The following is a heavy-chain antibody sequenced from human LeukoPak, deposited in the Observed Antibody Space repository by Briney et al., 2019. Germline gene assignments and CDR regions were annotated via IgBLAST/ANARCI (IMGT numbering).Heavy chain of an antibody. CDR1: GYTFTSYG. D-gene: IGHD3-22*01. CDR2: ISAYNGNT. V-gene: IGHV1-18*01. Sequence: GASVKVSCKASGYTFTSYGISWVRQAPGQGLEWMGWISAYNGNTNYAQKLQGRVTMTTDTSTSTAYMELRSLRSDDTAVYYCARGATYYYDSSGQMSNMDVWGKGTTVTVSS. J-gene: IGHJ6*03. CDR3: ARGATYYYDSSGQMSNMDV.